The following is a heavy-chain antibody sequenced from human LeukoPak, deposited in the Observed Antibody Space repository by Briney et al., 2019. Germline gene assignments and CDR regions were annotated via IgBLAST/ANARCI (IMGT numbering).Heavy chain of an antibody. D-gene: IGHD3-9*01. CDR2: IYYSGST. CDR3: ARDNYDILTGTAATQNWFDP. J-gene: IGHJ5*02. V-gene: IGHV4-59*01. CDR1: GGSISSYY. Sequence: SETLSLTCTVSGGSISSYYWSWIRQPPGKGLEWIGYIYYSGSTNYNPSLKSRVTISVDTSKNQFSLKLSSVTAADTAVYYCARDNYDILTGTAATQNWFDPWGQGTLVTVSS.